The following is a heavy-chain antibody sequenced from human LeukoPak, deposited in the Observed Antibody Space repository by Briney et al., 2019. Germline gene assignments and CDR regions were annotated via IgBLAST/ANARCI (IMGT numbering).Heavy chain of an antibody. CDR1: GFTVSSNY. CDR3: ASYPYCGGDCYSLDY. J-gene: IGHJ4*02. Sequence: AGGSLRLSCAASGFTVSSNYMSWVRQAPGKGLEWVSVIYSGGSTYYADSVKGRFTISRDNSKNTLYLQMNSLRAEDTAVYYCASYPYCGGDCYSLDYWGQGTLVTVSS. V-gene: IGHV3-66*01. D-gene: IGHD2-21*02. CDR2: IYSGGST.